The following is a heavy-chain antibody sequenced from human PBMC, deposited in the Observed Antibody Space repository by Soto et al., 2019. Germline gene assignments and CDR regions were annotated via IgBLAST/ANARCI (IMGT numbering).Heavy chain of an antibody. D-gene: IGHD3-3*01. J-gene: IGHJ5*02. CDR1: GYSCTSYL. V-gene: IGHV5-10-1*01. Sequence: GESLQISFKGSGYSCTSYLISWVRQMPVKGLEWMGRIDPSDSYTNYSPSFQGHVTISADKSVSTAYLQWSSLKASDTAMYYCATQKDGLYYDSWSGYQKWFDAWGQGTLVTVSS. CDR3: ATQKDGLYYDSWSGYQKWFDA. CDR2: IDPSDSYT.